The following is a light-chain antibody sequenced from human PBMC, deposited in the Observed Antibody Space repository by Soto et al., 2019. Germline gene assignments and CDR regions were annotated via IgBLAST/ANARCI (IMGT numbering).Light chain of an antibody. CDR2: GAS. V-gene: IGKV3-20*01. CDR3: QQYESYWT. Sequence: EIVLTQSPGTLSLSPGERATLSCRASQSISSTFLAWYQHKPGQAPKVVMYGASRRATGIPDRFSGSGSGTDFTLTISRLEPEDFAVYYCQQYESYWTLGQGTKVEMK. J-gene: IGKJ1*01. CDR1: QSISSTF.